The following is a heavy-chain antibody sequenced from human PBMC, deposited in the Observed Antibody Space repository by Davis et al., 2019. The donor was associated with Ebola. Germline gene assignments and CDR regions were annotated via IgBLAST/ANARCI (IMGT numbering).Heavy chain of an antibody. D-gene: IGHD2-15*01. J-gene: IGHJ5*02. V-gene: IGHV4-59*01. Sequence: SETLSLTCTVSGGSISSYYWSWIRQPPGKGLEWIGSNDYSGSTNYNPSLKSRVPITVDTSKNHFSLKPSSVTAADTAVYYRARAVVVVAATPDWFDPWGQGTLVTVSS. CDR2: NDYSGST. CDR3: ARAVVVVAATPDWFDP. CDR1: GGSISSYY.